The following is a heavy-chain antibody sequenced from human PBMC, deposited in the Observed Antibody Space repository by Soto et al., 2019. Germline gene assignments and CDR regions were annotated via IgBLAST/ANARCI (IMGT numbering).Heavy chain of an antibody. J-gene: IGHJ4*02. D-gene: IGHD6-19*01. Sequence: KPSETLSLTCAVYGGSFSGYYWSWIRQPPGKGLEWIGEINHSGSTNYNPSLKSRVTISVDTSKNQFSLKLSSVTAADTAVYYCARGPVAGTGGFFDYWGQGTLVTVSS. CDR3: ARGPVAGTGGFFDY. CDR2: INHSGST. CDR1: GGSFSGYY. V-gene: IGHV4-34*01.